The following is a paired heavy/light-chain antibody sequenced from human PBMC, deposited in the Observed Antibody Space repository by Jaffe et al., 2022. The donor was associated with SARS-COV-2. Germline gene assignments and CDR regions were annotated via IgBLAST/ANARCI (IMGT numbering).Light chain of an antibody. CDR2: SNN. Sequence: QSVLTQPPSASGTPGQRVTISCSGSSSNIGSNTVNWYQQLPGTAPKLLIYSNNQRPSGVPDRFSGSKSGTSASLAISGLQSEDEADYYCAAWDDSLNGSWVFGGGTKLTVL. V-gene: IGLV1-44*01. CDR3: AAWDDSLNGSWV. CDR1: SSNIGSNT. J-gene: IGLJ3*02.
Heavy chain of an antibody. CDR3: ARDLARGYSYGYRVGGDKGGKPDYYYYGMDV. CDR1: GGTFSSYT. V-gene: IGHV1-69*08. D-gene: IGHD5-18*01. CDR2: IIPILGIA. J-gene: IGHJ6*02. Sequence: QVQLVQSGAEVKKPGSSVKVSCKASGGTFSSYTISWVRQAPGQGLEWMGRIIPILGIANYAQKFQGRVTITADKSTSTAYMELSSLRSEDTAVYYCARDLARGYSYGYRVGGDKGGKPDYYYYGMDVWGQGTTVTVSS.